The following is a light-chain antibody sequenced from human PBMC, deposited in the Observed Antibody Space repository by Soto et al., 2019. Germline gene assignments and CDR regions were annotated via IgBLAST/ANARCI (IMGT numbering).Light chain of an antibody. J-gene: IGLJ2*01. CDR2: EVS. Sequence: QSVLTQPASVSGSPGQSITISCTGTASDVGGYNYVSWYQQHPGKVPKLMIFEVSNRPSGVSPRFSGSKSGNTASLTISGLQAEDEADYYCSSYTGGSTRVFGGGTKVTVL. CDR1: ASDVGGYNY. CDR3: SSYTGGSTRV. V-gene: IGLV2-14*01.